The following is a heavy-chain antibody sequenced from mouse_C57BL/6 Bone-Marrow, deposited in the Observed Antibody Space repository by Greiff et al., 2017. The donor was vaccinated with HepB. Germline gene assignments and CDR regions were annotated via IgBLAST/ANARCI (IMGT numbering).Heavy chain of an antibody. V-gene: IGHV1-81*01. D-gene: IGHD3-2*02. CDR2: IYPRSGNT. Sequence: QVQLKESGAELARPGASVKLSCKASGYTFTSYGISWVKQSTGQGLEWIGEIYPRSGNTYYNEKFKGKATLTADKSSSTAYMELRSLTSEDSAVYFCARQGQLRPFAYWGQGTLVTVSA. J-gene: IGHJ3*01. CDR1: GYTFTSYG. CDR3: ARQGQLRPFAY.